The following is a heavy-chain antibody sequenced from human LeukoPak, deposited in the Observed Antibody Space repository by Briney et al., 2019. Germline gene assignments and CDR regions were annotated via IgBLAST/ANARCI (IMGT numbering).Heavy chain of an antibody. D-gene: IGHD2-15*01. CDR1: GYTFTSYG. CDR2: ISAYNGNT. Sequence: ASVKVSCKASGYTFTSYGISWVRQAPGQGLEWMGWISAYNGNTNYAQKLQGRVTMTTDTSTSTAYMELRSPRSDDTAVYYCARGRYCSGGSCYWTAGFDPWGQGTLVTVSS. J-gene: IGHJ5*02. V-gene: IGHV1-18*01. CDR3: ARGRYCSGGSCYWTAGFDP.